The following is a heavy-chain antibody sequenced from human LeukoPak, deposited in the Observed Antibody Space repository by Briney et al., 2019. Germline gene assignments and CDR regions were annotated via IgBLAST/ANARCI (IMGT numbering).Heavy chain of an antibody. Sequence: PGGSLRLSCAASGFTFSSYAMHWVRQAPGKGLEWVGVISYDGSNKYYADSVKGRFTISRDNSKNTLYLQMNSLRAEDTAVYYCARDLVSGYYDYWGQGTLVTVSS. CDR1: GFTFSSYA. CDR3: ARDLVSGYYDY. V-gene: IGHV3-30*04. D-gene: IGHD3-3*01. CDR2: ISYDGSNK. J-gene: IGHJ4*02.